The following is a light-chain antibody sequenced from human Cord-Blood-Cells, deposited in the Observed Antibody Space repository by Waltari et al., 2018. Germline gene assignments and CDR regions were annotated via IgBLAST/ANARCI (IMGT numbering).Light chain of an antibody. CDR2: DAS. Sequence: IQLTQSPPTLPASVGDRVSLTCRASQSISSWLAWYQQKPGKAPKVLIYDASSLESGVPSRFSGSGSGTEFTLTISSLQPDDFATYCQQYNSYSRGYTFGQGTKLEIK. J-gene: IGKJ2*01. CDR3: QQYNSYSRGYT. V-gene: IGKV1-5*01. CDR1: QSISSW.